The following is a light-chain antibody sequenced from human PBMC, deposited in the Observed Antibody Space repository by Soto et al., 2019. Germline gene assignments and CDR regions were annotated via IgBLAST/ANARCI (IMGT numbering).Light chain of an antibody. CDR3: QQYNNWPT. CDR1: QSISSN. CDR2: RTS. Sequence: DIVITQSPSTLSVSPGERATLSCRASQSISSNIAWYQQKPGQAPRLLMFRTSSRATGFPARFSGSGSGTEFNLTISSLQSEDFGVYYCQQYNNWPTFGQGTRLEIK. V-gene: IGKV3-15*01. J-gene: IGKJ5*01.